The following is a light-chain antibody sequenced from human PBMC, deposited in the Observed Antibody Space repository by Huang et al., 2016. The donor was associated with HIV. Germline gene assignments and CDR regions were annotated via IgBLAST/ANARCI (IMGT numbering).Light chain of an antibody. J-gene: IGKJ1*01. CDR1: QSIITN. V-gene: IGKV3-15*01. CDR2: GAS. CDR3: QQYDNCPPWT. Sequence: EIVMTQSPATLSVSPWERATLSCRASQSIITNLAWYQQKPGQAPRLLIYGASARASSIPVSFSGGGSGTEFTLTISSLQSEDLAVYYCQQYDNCPPWTFGQGTKVEIK.